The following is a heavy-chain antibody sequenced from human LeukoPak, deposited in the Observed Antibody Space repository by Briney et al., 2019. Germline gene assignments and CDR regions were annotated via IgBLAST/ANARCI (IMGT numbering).Heavy chain of an antibody. CDR2: INHSGST. CDR3: ASLVVVVPAAMSALSYYYGMDV. Sequence: SETLSLTCAVYGGSFSGYYWSWIRQPPGKGLEWIGVINHSGSTNYNPSLKSRVTISVDTSKNQFSLKLSSVTATDTAVYYCASLVVVVPAAMSALSYYYGMDVWGQGTTVTVSS. J-gene: IGHJ6*02. D-gene: IGHD2-2*01. CDR1: GGSFSGYY. V-gene: IGHV4-34*01.